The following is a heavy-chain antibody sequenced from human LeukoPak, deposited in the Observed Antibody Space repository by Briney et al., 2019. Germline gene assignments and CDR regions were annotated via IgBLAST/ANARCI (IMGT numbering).Heavy chain of an antibody. CDR3: ARGQVVPAYCYYYGMDV. CDR1: GFTVSSNY. D-gene: IGHD2-2*01. V-gene: IGHV3-66*01. CDR2: IYSGGST. J-gene: IGHJ6*02. Sequence: GGSLRLSCAASGFTVSSNYMSWVRQAPGKGLEWVSVIYSGGSTYYADSVKGRFTISRDNSKTTLYLQMNSLRAEDTAVYYCARGQVVPAYCYYYGMDVWGQGTAVTVSS.